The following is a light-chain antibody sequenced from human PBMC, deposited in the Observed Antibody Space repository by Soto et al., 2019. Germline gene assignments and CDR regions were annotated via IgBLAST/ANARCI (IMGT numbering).Light chain of an antibody. Sequence: QSVLTQSPSASGSPGQSVTISCTGTSSDIGGYNSVSWYQQHPGKAPKVMIYDVSKRPSGVPDRFSGSKSGNTASLTVSGLQAEDEADYYCSSYAGSSNVFGTGTKVTV. J-gene: IGLJ1*01. CDR1: SSDIGGYNS. V-gene: IGLV2-8*01. CDR3: SSYAGSSNV. CDR2: DVS.